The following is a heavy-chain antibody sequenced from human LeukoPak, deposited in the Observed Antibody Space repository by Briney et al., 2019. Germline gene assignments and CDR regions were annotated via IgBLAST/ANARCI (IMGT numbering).Heavy chain of an antibody. Sequence: PGGSLRLSCAASGFTFSSYAMSWVRQAPGKGLEWVSAISGSGGSTYYADSVKGRFTISRDNSKNTLYLQMNSLRAKDTAVYYCAKGSPYCSSTSCFDYWGRGTLVTVSS. CDR1: GFTFSSYA. CDR2: ISGSGGST. V-gene: IGHV3-23*01. D-gene: IGHD2-2*01. CDR3: AKGSPYCSSTSCFDY. J-gene: IGHJ4*02.